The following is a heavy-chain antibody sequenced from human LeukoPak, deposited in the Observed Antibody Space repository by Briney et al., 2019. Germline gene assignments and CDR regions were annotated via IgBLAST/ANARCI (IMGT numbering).Heavy chain of an antibody. J-gene: IGHJ4*02. D-gene: IGHD3-10*01. V-gene: IGHV3-30*18. CDR1: GFTFSSYG. CDR2: ISYDGSNK. Sequence: GGSLRLSCAASGFTFSSYGMHWVRQAPGKGLEWVAVISYDGSNKYYADSVKGRFTISRDNSKNTLYLQMNSLRAEGTAVYYCAKDYGPGSYDDPFDYWGQGTLVTVSS. CDR3: AKDYGPGSYDDPFDY.